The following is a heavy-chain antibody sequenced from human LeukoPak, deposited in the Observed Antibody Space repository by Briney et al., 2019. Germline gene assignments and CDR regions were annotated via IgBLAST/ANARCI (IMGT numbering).Heavy chain of an antibody. Sequence: PGGSLRLSCAASGFTFSAYGMHWVRQAPGKGLEWVAVISYDENRKDYADSVKGRFTISRDNSQNTLYLQMNSLRTDDTAVYYCAVGGRPKSLDWIFDYWGQETLVTISS. D-gene: IGHD1-1*01. CDR1: GFTFSAYG. V-gene: IGHV3-30*03. J-gene: IGHJ4*02. CDR2: ISYDENRK. CDR3: AVGGRPKSLDWIFDY.